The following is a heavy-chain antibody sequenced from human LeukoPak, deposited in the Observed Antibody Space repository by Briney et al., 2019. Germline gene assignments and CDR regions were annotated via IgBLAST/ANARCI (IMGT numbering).Heavy chain of an antibody. CDR3: AVDLAGYHDC. Sequence: GGSLRLSCAASGFTSGVTLSTYWIHWVRQVPGKGLDWVSRINPDGSYTSYADSVRGRFTISRDNAKNTLYLHMTSLRAEDTALYSCAVDLAGYHDCWGQETLVTVSS. CDR1: GFTSGVTLSTYW. D-gene: IGHD3-9*01. V-gene: IGHV3-74*01. CDR2: INPDGSYT. J-gene: IGHJ4*02.